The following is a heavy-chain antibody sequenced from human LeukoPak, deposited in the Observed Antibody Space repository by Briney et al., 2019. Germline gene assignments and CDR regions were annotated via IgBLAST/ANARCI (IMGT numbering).Heavy chain of an antibody. V-gene: IGHV3-30-3*01. J-gene: IGHJ4*02. Sequence: GGSLRLSCAASGFTFSSYAMHWVRQAPGKGLEWVAVISYDGSNKYYADSVKGRFTISRDNSKNTLYLQMNSLRAEDAAVYYCARESYSGSYSPFDYWGQGTLVTVSS. D-gene: IGHD1-26*01. CDR2: ISYDGSNK. CDR3: ARESYSGSYSPFDY. CDR1: GFTFSSYA.